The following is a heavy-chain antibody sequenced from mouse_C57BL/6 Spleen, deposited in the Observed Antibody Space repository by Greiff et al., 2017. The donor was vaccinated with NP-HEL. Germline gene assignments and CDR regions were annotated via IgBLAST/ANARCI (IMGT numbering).Heavy chain of an antibody. Sequence: VQLQQPGAELVKPGASVKLSCKASGYTFTSYWMQWVKQRPGQGLEWIGEIDPSDRYTNYNQKFKGKATLTVDTSSSTAYMQLSSLTSEDSAGYYCTRRGSMDYWGQGTSVTVSS. V-gene: IGHV1-50*01. CDR1: GYTFTSYW. CDR3: TRRGSMDY. CDR2: IDPSDRYT. J-gene: IGHJ4*01.